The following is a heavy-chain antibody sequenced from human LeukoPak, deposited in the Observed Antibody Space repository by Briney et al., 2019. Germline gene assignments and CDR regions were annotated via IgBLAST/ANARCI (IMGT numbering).Heavy chain of an antibody. CDR1: GFMFSNYG. CDR2: IWYDGSII. D-gene: IGHD5/OR15-5a*01. CDR3: GKSFYREDL. J-gene: IGHJ3*01. Sequence: GGSLRLSCVVSGFMFSNYGMHWVRQAPGKGLEWVAFIWYDGSIIYYGDSVRGRFTISRDDSKNTLYLQVNSLRPEDTAIYYWGKSFYREDLWGQGTMVTVSP. V-gene: IGHV3-30*02.